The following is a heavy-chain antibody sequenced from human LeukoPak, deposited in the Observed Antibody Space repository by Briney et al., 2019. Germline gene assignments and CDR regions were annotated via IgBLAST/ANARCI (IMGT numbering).Heavy chain of an antibody. V-gene: IGHV3-11*01. CDR3: ARDTAYCSGGSCYPTGVNYYYYGMDV. Sequence: GGSLRLSCAASGFTFSDYYMSWIRQAPGKGLEWVSYISSSGSTIYYADSVKGRFTISRDNAKNSLYLQMNSLRAEDTAVYYCARDTAYCSGGSCYPTGVNYYYYGMDVWGQGTTVTVSS. D-gene: IGHD2-15*01. CDR1: GFTFSDYY. CDR2: ISSSGSTI. J-gene: IGHJ6*02.